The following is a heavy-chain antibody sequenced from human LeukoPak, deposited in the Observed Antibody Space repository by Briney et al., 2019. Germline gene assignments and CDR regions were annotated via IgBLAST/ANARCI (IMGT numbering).Heavy chain of an antibody. V-gene: IGHV4-4*07. CDR3: ARNVGYSYMYYLDY. D-gene: IGHD5-18*01. J-gene: IGHJ4*02. CDR1: GGSISSYY. CDR2: IYTSGST. Sequence: PSETLSLTCTASGGSISSYYWSWIRQPAGKGLEWIWRIYTSGSTNYNPSLKSRVTMSVDTSKNQFSLKLSSVTAADTAVYYCARNVGYSYMYYLDYWGQGTLVTVSS.